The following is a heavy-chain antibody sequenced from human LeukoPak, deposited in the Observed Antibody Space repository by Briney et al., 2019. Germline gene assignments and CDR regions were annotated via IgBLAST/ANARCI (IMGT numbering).Heavy chain of an antibody. D-gene: IGHD1-26*01. J-gene: IGHJ4*02. CDR1: GFTFSSYS. V-gene: IGHV3-21*04. CDR2: ISRSSSYI. Sequence: PGGSLRLSCAASGFTFSSYSMNWLRQAPGKGLEWVSSISRSSSYIYYADSVKGRVNISRDNDKNSLYLQMNRLRPQDTAVYFCSRAGIEGAQLGGYWGQGTLVTVSA. CDR3: SRAGIEGAQLGGY.